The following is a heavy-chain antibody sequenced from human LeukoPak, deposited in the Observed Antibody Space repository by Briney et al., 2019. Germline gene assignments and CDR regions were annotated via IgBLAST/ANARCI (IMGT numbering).Heavy chain of an antibody. Sequence: PSETLSLTCTVSGGSISSYYWSWIRQPPGKTLEWIRYIYYSGSTNYNPSLKSRVTISVDTSKNQFSLKLSSVTAADTAVYYCARQNDYGSGSYWFDPWGQGTLVTVSS. J-gene: IGHJ5*02. CDR1: GGSISSYY. CDR2: IYYSGST. CDR3: ARQNDYGSGSYWFDP. V-gene: IGHV4-59*08. D-gene: IGHD3-10*01.